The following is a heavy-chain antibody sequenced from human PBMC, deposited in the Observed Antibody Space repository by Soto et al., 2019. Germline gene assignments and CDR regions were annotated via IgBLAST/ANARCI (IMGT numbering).Heavy chain of an antibody. CDR3: SRDTYSGSYWGPIAGMEV. V-gene: IGHV1-18*01. D-gene: IGHD1-26*01. CDR1: GSTFTSYG. J-gene: IGHJ6*04. Sequence: ASVKVSCKASGSTFTSYGISWVRQAAGHGLEWMGWISAYNGNTNYAQKLQRRVTMTTDTSTSTAYMELRSLRSDDTAVYYCSRDTYSGSYWGPIAGMEVWGKGTQVTVSS. CDR2: ISAYNGNT.